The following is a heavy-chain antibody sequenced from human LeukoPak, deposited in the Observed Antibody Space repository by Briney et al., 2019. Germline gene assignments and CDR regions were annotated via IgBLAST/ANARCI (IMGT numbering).Heavy chain of an antibody. CDR1: GASITSYY. CDR2: IYYSGST. D-gene: IGHD3-10*01. J-gene: IGHJ5*02. Sequence: SETLSLTCTVSGASITSYYWSWIRQPPGNGLEWIGYIYYSGSTNYNPSLKSRATISVDTSKNQFSLKLSSVTAADTAVYYCARGGVNYKIAGPWGQGALVTVSS. CDR3: ARGGVNYKIAGP. V-gene: IGHV4-59*01.